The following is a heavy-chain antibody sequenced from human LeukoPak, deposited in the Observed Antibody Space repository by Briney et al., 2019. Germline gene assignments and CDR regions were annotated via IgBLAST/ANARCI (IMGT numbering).Heavy chain of an antibody. CDR3: ARAPLRYFDWSPDWFDP. Sequence: PSENLSLTCAVYGGSFSGYYWSWIRQPPGKGLEWIGEINHSGSTNYNPSLKSRVTISVDTSKNQFSLKLSSVTAADTAVYYCARAPLRYFDWSPDWFDPWGQGTLVTVSS. D-gene: IGHD3-9*01. CDR2: INHSGST. V-gene: IGHV4-34*01. J-gene: IGHJ5*02. CDR1: GGSFSGYY.